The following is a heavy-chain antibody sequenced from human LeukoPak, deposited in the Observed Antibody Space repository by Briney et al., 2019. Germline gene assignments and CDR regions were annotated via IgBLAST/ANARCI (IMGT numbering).Heavy chain of an antibody. V-gene: IGHV1-2*02. J-gene: IGHJ6*03. Sequence: ASVKVSCKASGYTFTGYYMHWVRQAPGQGPEWMGWINPNSGGTNYAQKFQGRVTMTRDTSISTAYMELSRLRSDDTAVYYCARAMGPPKDCSSTSCYTKYYMDVWGKGTTVTVSS. D-gene: IGHD2-2*02. CDR3: ARAMGPPKDCSSTSCYTKYYMDV. CDR2: INPNSGGT. CDR1: GYTFTGYY.